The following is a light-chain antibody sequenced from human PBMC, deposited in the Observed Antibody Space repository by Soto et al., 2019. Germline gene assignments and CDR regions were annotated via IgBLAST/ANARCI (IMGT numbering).Light chain of an antibody. CDR3: QQLWTYPLT. J-gene: IGKJ4*01. Sequence: EIVLTQSPGTLSLSPGERATLSCRASQSVSNTYLAWYQQKPGQAPRLLIYDASSRATGVPDRFSGSGSGTDFTLSISSLQPEDFATYYCQQLWTYPLTFGGGTKVEI. CDR1: QSVSNTY. CDR2: DAS. V-gene: IGKV3D-20*02.